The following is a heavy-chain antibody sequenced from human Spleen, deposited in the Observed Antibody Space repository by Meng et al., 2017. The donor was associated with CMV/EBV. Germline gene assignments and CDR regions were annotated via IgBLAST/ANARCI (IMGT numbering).Heavy chain of an antibody. Sequence: SVKVSCKASGGTFSSYVINWVRQAPGQGLEWMGGSIAISGPADYAQKFEGRLTISTDESMTTVYMELSSLRSEDTAIYYCSRDSLVGERNFDYWGQGTLVTVSS. J-gene: IGHJ4*02. D-gene: IGHD1-26*01. V-gene: IGHV1-69*05. CDR1: GGTFSSYV. CDR2: SIAISGPA. CDR3: SRDSLVGERNFDY.